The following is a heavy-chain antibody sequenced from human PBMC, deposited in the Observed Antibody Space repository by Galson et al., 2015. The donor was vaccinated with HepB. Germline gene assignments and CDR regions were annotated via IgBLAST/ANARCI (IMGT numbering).Heavy chain of an antibody. CDR2: ISAYNGNT. V-gene: IGHV1-18*01. J-gene: IGHJ5*02. CDR3: ARGDYYGSGSYFNWFDP. Sequence: SVKVSCKASGYTFTSYGISWVRQAPGQGLEWMGWISAYNGNTNYAQKLQGRVTMTTDTSTSTAYMELRSLRSDDTAVYYCARGDYYGSGSYFNWFDPWGQGTLVTVSS. D-gene: IGHD3-10*01. CDR1: GYTFTSYG.